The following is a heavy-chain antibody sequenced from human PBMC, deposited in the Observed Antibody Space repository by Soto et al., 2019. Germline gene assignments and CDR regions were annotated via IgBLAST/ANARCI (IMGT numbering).Heavy chain of an antibody. V-gene: IGHV4-39*01. CDR2: IYYSGST. J-gene: IGHJ4*02. CDR3: ARRWSGYEPYYFDY. Sequence: SETLSLTCTVSGGSISSSSYYWGWIRQPPGKGLEWIGSIYYSGSTYYNPSLKSRVTISVDTSKNQFSLKLSSVTAADTAVYYCARRWSGYEPYYFDYWGRGTLVTVSS. D-gene: IGHD5-12*01. CDR1: GGSISSSSYY.